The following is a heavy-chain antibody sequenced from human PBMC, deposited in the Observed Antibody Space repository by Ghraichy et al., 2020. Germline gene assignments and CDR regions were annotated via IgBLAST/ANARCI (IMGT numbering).Heavy chain of an antibody. V-gene: IGHV4-4*02. Sequence: SETLSLTCAVSGGSISSSNWWSWVRQPPGKGLEWIGEIYHSGSTNYNPSLKSRVTISVDKSKNQFSLKLSSVTAADTAVYYCARDGAVAGRGLLDYWGQGTLVTVSS. D-gene: IGHD6-19*01. CDR3: ARDGAVAGRGLLDY. CDR1: GGSISSSNW. J-gene: IGHJ4*02. CDR2: IYHSGST.